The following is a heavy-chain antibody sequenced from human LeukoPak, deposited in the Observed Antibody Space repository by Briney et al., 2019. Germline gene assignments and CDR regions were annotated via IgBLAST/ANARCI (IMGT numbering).Heavy chain of an antibody. D-gene: IGHD5/OR15-5a*01. Sequence: SETLSLTCTVSRYSISSGHYWGWIRQSPGKRLEWIGSISNSGGTYYIPSLRSRVTMSLDTSRNQFSLNLSSVTAADTAVYFCAGVGPLAVRPTDSVYSFDYWGQGTLVTVSS. V-gene: IGHV4-38-2*02. CDR3: AGVGPLAVRPTDSVYSFDY. CDR2: ISNSGGT. J-gene: IGHJ4*02. CDR1: RYSISSGHY.